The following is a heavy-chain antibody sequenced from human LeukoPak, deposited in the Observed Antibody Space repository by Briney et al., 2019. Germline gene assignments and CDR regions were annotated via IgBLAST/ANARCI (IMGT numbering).Heavy chain of an antibody. Sequence: SETLPLTCTVSGVSISSSSYYWGWIRQPPGKGLEWIGSIYYSGSTYYNPSLKSRVTISVDTSKNQFSLKLSSVTAADTAVYYCARQFPYIVVVPAADFDYWGQGTLVTVSS. D-gene: IGHD2-2*01. J-gene: IGHJ4*02. V-gene: IGHV4-39*01. CDR3: ARQFPYIVVVPAADFDY. CDR1: GVSISSSSYY. CDR2: IYYSGST.